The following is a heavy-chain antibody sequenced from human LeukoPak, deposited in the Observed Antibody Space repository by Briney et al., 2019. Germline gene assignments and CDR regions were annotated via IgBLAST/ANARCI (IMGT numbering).Heavy chain of an antibody. CDR3: APRSHYYDSSGYYYASDY. D-gene: IGHD3-22*01. V-gene: IGHV1-24*01. CDR1: GYTLTELS. J-gene: IGHJ4*02. CDR2: FDPEDGET. Sequence: ASVKVSCKVSGYTLTELSMHWVRQAPGKGLEWMGGFDPEDGETIYAQKFQGRVTVTEDTSTDTAYMELSSLRSEDTAVYYCAPRSHYYDSSGYYYASDYWGQGTLVTVSS.